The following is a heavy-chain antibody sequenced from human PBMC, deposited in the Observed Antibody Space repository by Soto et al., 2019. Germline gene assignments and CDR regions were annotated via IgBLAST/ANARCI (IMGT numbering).Heavy chain of an antibody. J-gene: IGHJ3*02. Sequence: PGESLKISCKGSGYSFRNNWITWVRQMPGEGLEWMGRIDLSDSDIRYSPSFEAHVTISADKSTSTAFLQWSSLKASDTAMYYCATAYVYDFENSNYYRDAFDIWGQGTLVTVSS. D-gene: IGHD3-22*01. CDR2: IDLSDSDI. V-gene: IGHV5-10-1*01. CDR1: GYSFRNNW. CDR3: ATAYVYDFENSNYYRDAFDI.